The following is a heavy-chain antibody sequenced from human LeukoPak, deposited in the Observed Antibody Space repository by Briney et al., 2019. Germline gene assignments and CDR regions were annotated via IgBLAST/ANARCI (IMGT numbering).Heavy chain of an antibody. CDR2: ISSSGSTI. CDR1: GFTFSDYY. Sequence: GGSLRLSCAASGFTFSDYYMSWIRQAPGKGLEWVSYISSSGSTIYYADSVKGRFTISRDNAKNSLYLQMNSLRAEDTAVYYCARSPHSGGQQLVTLPFDYWGQGTLVTVSS. D-gene: IGHD6-13*01. CDR3: ARSPHSGGQQLVTLPFDY. J-gene: IGHJ4*02. V-gene: IGHV3-11*01.